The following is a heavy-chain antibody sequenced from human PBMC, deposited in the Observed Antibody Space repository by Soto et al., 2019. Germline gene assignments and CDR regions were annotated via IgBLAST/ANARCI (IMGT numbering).Heavy chain of an antibody. CDR2: ISYDGSNK. V-gene: IGHV3-30-3*01. D-gene: IGHD2-15*01. CDR3: AREGDTVELDY. CDR1: GFTFSSYA. J-gene: IGHJ4*02. Sequence: GGSLRLSCAASGFTFSSYAMHWVRQAPGKGLEWVAVISYDGSNKYYADSVKGRFTISRDNSKNTLYLQMNSLRAEDTAVYYCAREGDTVELDYWGQGTLVTVSS.